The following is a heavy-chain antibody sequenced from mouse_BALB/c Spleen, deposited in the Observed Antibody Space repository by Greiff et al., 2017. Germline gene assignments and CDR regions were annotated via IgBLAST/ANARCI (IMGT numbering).Heavy chain of an antibody. CDR3: TKYDRGNYYAMAY. CDR1: GFTFSSYA. V-gene: IGHV5-6-4*01. D-gene: IGHD2-1*01. Sequence: EVMLVESGGGLVKPGGSLKLSCAASGFTFSSYAMSWVRQTPEKRLEWVASISSGGSYTYYPDSVKGRFTISRDNAKNTLYLQMSSLKSEDTAMYYSTKYDRGNYYAMAYWGQGTPVTVSA. J-gene: IGHJ4*01. CDR2: ISSGGSYT.